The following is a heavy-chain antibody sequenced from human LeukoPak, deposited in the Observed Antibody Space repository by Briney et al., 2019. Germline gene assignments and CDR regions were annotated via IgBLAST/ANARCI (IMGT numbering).Heavy chain of an antibody. CDR3: ARGAYCGGDCYSEWFDP. V-gene: IGHV5-51*01. CDR1: GYSFTSYW. J-gene: IGHJ5*02. Sequence: GESLKISCKGSGYSFTSYWIGWVRQMPGKGLEWMGIIYPGDSDTRYSPSFQGQVTISADKSISTAYLQWSSLKASDTAMYYCARGAYCGGDCYSEWFDPWGQGPLVTVSS. CDR2: IYPGDSDT. D-gene: IGHD2-21*01.